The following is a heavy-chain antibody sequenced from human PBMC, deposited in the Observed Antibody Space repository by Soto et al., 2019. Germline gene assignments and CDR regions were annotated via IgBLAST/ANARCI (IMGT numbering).Heavy chain of an antibody. CDR1: GYTFTNSG. D-gene: IGHD3-16*01. CDR3: ARRRFGINVCDY. Sequence: QVQLVQSGAEVKKPGASVKVSCKASGYTFTNSGLSWVRQAPGQGLEWMGWISVYYENTNYAQKFQGRVTMTTDTSTSTAYMELSGLRSDDTAAYYCARRRFGINVCDYWGQGTLLTVSS. J-gene: IGHJ4*02. CDR2: ISVYYENT. V-gene: IGHV1-18*01.